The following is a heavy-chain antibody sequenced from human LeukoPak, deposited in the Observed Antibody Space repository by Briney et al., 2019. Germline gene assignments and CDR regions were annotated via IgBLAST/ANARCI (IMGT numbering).Heavy chain of an antibody. CDR3: AAMTTAAANAFFY. CDR2: ISGDGGST. J-gene: IGHJ4*02. V-gene: IGHV3-23*01. D-gene: IGHD2-2*01. CDR1: GLTLRSFV. Sequence: GGSLRLSCEVSGLTLRSFVMSWVRQPAGKGLEWVSAISGDGGSTEYADSVKGRFTISRDNSKNTVYLQMNSLRAGDTALYYCAAMTTAAANAFFYWGRGTVVTVSA.